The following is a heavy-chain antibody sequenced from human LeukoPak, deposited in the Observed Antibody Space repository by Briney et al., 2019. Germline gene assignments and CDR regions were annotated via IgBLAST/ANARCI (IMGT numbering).Heavy chain of an antibody. J-gene: IGHJ4*02. V-gene: IGHV4-4*07. CDR1: GDSISTYY. Sequence: PSETLSLTCTVSGDSISTYYWSWIRQSAGKGLEWIGRIYPSGSTNYNPSLKSRVTMSVDTSKSQFSLKLSSVTAADAAIYYCGGSSTTWSGYFDYWGQGILVTVSS. CDR2: IYPSGST. D-gene: IGHD2/OR15-2a*01. CDR3: GGSSTTWSGYFDY.